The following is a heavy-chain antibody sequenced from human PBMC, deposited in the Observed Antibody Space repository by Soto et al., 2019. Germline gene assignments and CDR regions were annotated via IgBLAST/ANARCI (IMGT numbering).Heavy chain of an antibody. CDR2: ISNSGGNT. CDR3: AKDQRGVSAAARMDV. Sequence: EVQLLESGGALVQPGGSLRLSCAASGYTFSSYAMTWVRQAPGKGLEWVSAISNSGGNTFHADSVKGRFTISRDNSKNTLYLQVNSLRAEDTAVYYCAKDQRGVSAAARMDVWGQGTTVTVSS. D-gene: IGHD6-13*01. J-gene: IGHJ6*02. V-gene: IGHV3-23*01. CDR1: GYTFSSYA.